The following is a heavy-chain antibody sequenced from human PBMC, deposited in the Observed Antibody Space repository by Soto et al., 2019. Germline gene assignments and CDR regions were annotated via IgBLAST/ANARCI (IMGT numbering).Heavy chain of an antibody. J-gene: IGHJ5*02. V-gene: IGHV4-59*01. Sequence: QVQLQESGPGLVKPSETLSLTCTVSSDSISSYYWSWIRQPLGKGLEWIAYIYYSGSTTYNPSLRSRVTISVDTSKNQFSLKLSSVTAADTAIYYCARGRAVAGLGVWFDPWGQGTLVTVSS. CDR2: IYYSGST. CDR1: SDSISSYY. D-gene: IGHD6-19*01. CDR3: ARGRAVAGLGVWFDP.